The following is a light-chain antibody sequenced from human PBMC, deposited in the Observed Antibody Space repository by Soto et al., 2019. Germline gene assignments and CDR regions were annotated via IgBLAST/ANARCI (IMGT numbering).Light chain of an antibody. V-gene: IGKV1-5*03. Sequence: DIQLTQSPSTLSASVGDRVTITCRASQSVSTWLAWHQQKPGKAPKLLIFKASSLESGVPSRFSGSVSGTEFTLTISSLQPDDFATYYCQQYNSYLLSFGQGTRLEIK. J-gene: IGKJ5*01. CDR1: QSVSTW. CDR3: QQYNSYLLS. CDR2: KAS.